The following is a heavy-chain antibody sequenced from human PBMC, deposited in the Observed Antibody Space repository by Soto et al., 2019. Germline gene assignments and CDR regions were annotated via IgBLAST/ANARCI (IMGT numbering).Heavy chain of an antibody. CDR2: FYYSGST. CDR3: ARLGGYCSGTSCYGYYGMDV. D-gene: IGHD2-2*01. V-gene: IGHV4-39*01. CDR1: GGSISSGPYS. J-gene: IGHJ6*02. Sequence: PSETLSLTYTVSGGSISSGPYSWGWIRQPPGKGLEWIGTFYYSGSTYYNPSLESRVTISVDTSKNQFSLKVSSVTAADTAMYYCARLGGYCSGTSCYGYYGMDVWGQGTTVTVSS.